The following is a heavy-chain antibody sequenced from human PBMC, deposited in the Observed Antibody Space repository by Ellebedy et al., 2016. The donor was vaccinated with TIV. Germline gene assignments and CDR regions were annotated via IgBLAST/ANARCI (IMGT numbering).Heavy chain of an antibody. Sequence: GESLKISCAASGFTFSSYSMNWVRQAPGKGLEWVANIKQDGREKYYVDSVKGRFTISRDNAKDSLYLQMNNLRAEDTAVYYCPTRAVPGAREHSYHFGHWGQGTLVTASS. CDR1: GFTFSSYS. CDR3: PTRAVPGAREHSYHFGH. J-gene: IGHJ4*02. CDR2: IKQDGREK. V-gene: IGHV3-7*01. D-gene: IGHD6-19*01.